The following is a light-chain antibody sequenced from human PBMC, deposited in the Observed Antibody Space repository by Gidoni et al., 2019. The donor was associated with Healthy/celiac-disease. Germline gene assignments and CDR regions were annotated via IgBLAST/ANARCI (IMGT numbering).Light chain of an antibody. V-gene: IGLV4-69*01. CDR2: LKSDGTH. CDR1: PGHSSKP. Sequence: QLVLTQSPYASASLGASVNITCTLSPGHSSKPIAWHQQAPQNCRRFLMILKSDGTHNKGDGIPERFSGSSSGAERSLIISSLQSEDEADYYCQTWITGIKVFGGGTKLTVL. CDR3: QTWITGIKV. J-gene: IGLJ3*02.